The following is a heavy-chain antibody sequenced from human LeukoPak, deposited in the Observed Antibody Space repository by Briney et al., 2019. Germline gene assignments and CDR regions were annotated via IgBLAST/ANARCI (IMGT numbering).Heavy chain of an antibody. CDR1: GFTFSSYD. Sequence: GGSLKLSCAASGFTFSSYDMYWVRQATGQGLEWVSGIGTGGDPSYPGSVKGRFTISRENGKDSLYLQMNSLRAGDTAVYYRARSGSYSTGFDYWGQGTLVTVSS. V-gene: IGHV3-13*05. J-gene: IGHJ4*02. D-gene: IGHD1-26*01. CDR2: IGTGGDP. CDR3: ARSGSYSTGFDY.